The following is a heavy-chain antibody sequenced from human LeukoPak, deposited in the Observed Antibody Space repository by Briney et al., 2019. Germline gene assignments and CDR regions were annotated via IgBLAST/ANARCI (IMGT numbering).Heavy chain of an antibody. CDR1: GFTFSSYW. D-gene: IGHD2-2*01. CDR3: ARVKEDIVVVPAAMDY. J-gene: IGHJ4*02. CDR2: IKQDGSEK. V-gene: IGHV3-7*01. Sequence: PGGSLRLSCAASGFTFSSYWMSWVRQAPGKGLEWVANIKQDGSEKYYVDSVKGRFTISRDNAKNSLYLQMNSLRAEDTAVYYCARVKEDIVVVPAAMDYWGQGTLVTVSS.